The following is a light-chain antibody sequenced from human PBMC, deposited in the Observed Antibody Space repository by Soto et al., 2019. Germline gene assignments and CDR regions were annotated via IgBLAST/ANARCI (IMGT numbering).Light chain of an antibody. J-gene: IGKJ1*01. V-gene: IGKV3-11*01. Sequence: EIGLTQSPATLSLSPGERATLSCRASQSVSSYLAWYQQKPGQAPRLLIYDASNRATGIPDRFSGSGSGTDFTLTISSLQSEDFAVYYCQQYNNWPWTFGQRTKVDI. CDR2: DAS. CDR1: QSVSSY. CDR3: QQYNNWPWT.